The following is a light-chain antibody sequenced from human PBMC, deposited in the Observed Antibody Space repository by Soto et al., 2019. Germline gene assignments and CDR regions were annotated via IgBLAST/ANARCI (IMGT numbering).Light chain of an antibody. Sequence: ESVLAQSPATLSLSPGERATLSCRASQSLDSSLAWFQQKPGQAHRLLIYGAYTRATGIQARFSGSGSGTEFTLTIRSLQSEDFAVYYCKQYNNWPRTFGQGTKVDIK. CDR3: KQYNNWPRT. CDR2: GAY. CDR1: QSLDSS. V-gene: IGKV3D-15*01. J-gene: IGKJ1*01.